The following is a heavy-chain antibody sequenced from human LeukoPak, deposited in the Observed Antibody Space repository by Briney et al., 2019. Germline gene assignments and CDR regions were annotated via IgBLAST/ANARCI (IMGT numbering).Heavy chain of an antibody. J-gene: IGHJ4*02. CDR1: GGSISRYY. CDR2: IYYSGST. Sequence: SETLSLTCTVSGGSISRYYWSWIRQPPGKGLEWIGYIYYSGSTNYNPSLKSRVTISVDTSKNQFSLKLSSVTAADTAVYYCGTSYSSSWYDYWGQGTLVTVSS. V-gene: IGHV4-59*01. CDR3: GTSYSSSWYDY. D-gene: IGHD6-13*01.